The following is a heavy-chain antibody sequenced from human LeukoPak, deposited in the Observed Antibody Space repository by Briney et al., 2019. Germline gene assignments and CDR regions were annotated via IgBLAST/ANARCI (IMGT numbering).Heavy chain of an antibody. V-gene: IGHV4-30-4*01. CDR3: ARASLGYYGSGSMYGMDV. CDR2: IYYSGST. Sequence: SQTLSLTRTVSGGSISSSDYYWSWIRQPPGKGLEWIGYIYYSGSTYYNPSLKSRVTISVDTSKNQFSLKLSSVTAADTAVYYCARASLGYYGSGSMYGMDVWGQGTTVTVSS. D-gene: IGHD3-10*01. J-gene: IGHJ6*02. CDR1: GGSISSSDYY.